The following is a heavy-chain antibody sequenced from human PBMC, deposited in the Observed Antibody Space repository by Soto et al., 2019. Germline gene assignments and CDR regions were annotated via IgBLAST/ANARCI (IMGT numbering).Heavy chain of an antibody. J-gene: IGHJ3*02. D-gene: IGHD3-10*01. CDR2: ISAYNGNA. V-gene: IGHV1-18*01. CDR3: ARGTRRFGELFDAFDI. Sequence: QVQLVQSGYEVKEPGASVTVSCKASGYTFNNYGITWVRQAPGQGLEWIGWISAYNGNANYAQKCQGRVTLTRDTSTSTAYLELRSLRSGDTAVYSCARGTRRFGELFDAFDIWRQGTMVPVSS. CDR1: GYTFNNYG.